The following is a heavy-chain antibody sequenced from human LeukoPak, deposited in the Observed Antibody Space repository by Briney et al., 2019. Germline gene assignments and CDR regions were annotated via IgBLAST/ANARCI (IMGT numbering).Heavy chain of an antibody. CDR1: GFSFSNYA. D-gene: IGHD3-22*01. CDR3: ARRGYIDSSGYDY. J-gene: IGHJ4*02. V-gene: IGHV3-21*01. CDR2: ISGSSSDI. Sequence: GGSLRLSCAGSGFSFSNYAMNWVRQAPGEGLEWVSSISGSSSDIYYADSMKGRLTISRDNAKNSVYLQINSLRAEDTAIYYCARRGYIDSSGYDYWGQGTLVTVSS.